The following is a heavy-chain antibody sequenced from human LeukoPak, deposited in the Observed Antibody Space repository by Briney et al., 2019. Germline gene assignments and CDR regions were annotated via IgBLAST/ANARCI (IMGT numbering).Heavy chain of an antibody. V-gene: IGHV3-21*01. J-gene: IGHJ3*02. Sequence: PGGSLRLSCAASGFTFSTYSMNCVRQAPGKGLEWVSSISSSSTYIYYADSVKGRFTISRDNAKNSLYLQMNSLRAEDTAVYYCARDRYYDSSGYDSLDAFDIWGQGTMVTVSS. D-gene: IGHD3-22*01. CDR2: ISSSSTYI. CDR3: ARDRYYDSSGYDSLDAFDI. CDR1: GFTFSTYS.